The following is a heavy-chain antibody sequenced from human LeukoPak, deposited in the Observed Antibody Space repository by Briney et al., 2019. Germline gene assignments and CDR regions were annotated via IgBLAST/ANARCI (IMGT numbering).Heavy chain of an antibody. Sequence: GGSLRRSCAASGFTFSNYGMHWVRQAPGKGLEWVAVIWYDGSKKYYADSVKGRFSISRDNSKNTVYLQMRGLRAEDTGLYYCAPTARDTSGGEHWGQGTRVSVSS. CDR1: GFTFSNYG. J-gene: IGHJ4*02. CDR2: IWYDGSKK. CDR3: APTARDTSGGEH. D-gene: IGHD3-16*01. V-gene: IGHV3-33*03.